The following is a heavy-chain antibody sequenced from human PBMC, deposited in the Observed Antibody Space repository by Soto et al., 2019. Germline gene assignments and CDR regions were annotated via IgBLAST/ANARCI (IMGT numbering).Heavy chain of an antibody. CDR2: IYYSGRT. V-gene: IGHV4-59*08. CDR1: GGSISRYY. D-gene: IGHD4-17*01. CDR3: AQFLDYGSI. J-gene: IGHJ3*02. Sequence: QVQLQESGPGLVKPSETLSLTCTVSGGSISRYYWSWIRQPPGKGLEWIGYIYYSGRTNYNPSLKSRVTISVDTSTNQFSLKLSSVTAADTAVYYCAQFLDYGSIWGQGTTVTVSS.